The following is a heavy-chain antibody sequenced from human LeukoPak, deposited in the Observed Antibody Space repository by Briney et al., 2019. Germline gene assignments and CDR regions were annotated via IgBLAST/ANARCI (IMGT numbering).Heavy chain of an antibody. J-gene: IGHJ4*02. Sequence: GGSLRLSCAASGFSVSNNYMTWVRQAPGQGLDWVSGLSRGGGSTNYADSVKGRFTISRDYSKNMVFLQMNSLRPEDTAVYYCAKEQRIRHCSEGVCMEGYYFDYWGQGSLVTVSS. CDR1: GFSVSNNY. CDR2: LSRGGGST. D-gene: IGHD2-8*01. CDR3: AKEQRIRHCSEGVCMEGYYFDY. V-gene: IGHV3-23*01.